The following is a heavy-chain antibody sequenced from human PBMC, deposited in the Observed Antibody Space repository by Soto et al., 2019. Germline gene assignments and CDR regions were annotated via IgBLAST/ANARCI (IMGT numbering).Heavy chain of an antibody. CDR1: GGSISSGGYY. Sequence: PSETLSLTCTVSGGSISSGGYYWSWIRQHPGKGLEWIGYIYNSGSTYYNPSLKSRVTISVDTSKNRFSLKLSSVTAADTAVYYCARYSPNRDYIDYRGQGTLVTV. V-gene: IGHV4-31*03. CDR2: IYNSGST. J-gene: IGHJ4*02. D-gene: IGHD5-18*01. CDR3: ARYSPNRDYIDY.